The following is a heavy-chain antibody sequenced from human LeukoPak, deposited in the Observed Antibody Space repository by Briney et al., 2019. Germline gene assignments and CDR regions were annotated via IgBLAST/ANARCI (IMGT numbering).Heavy chain of an antibody. CDR2: ISAYNGNT. V-gene: IGHV1-18*01. J-gene: IGHJ6*03. CDR3: ARLGTTANTLNYMDV. CDR1: GYTFTSYG. Sequence: ASVKVSCKASGYTFTSYGISWVRQAPGQGLEWMGWISAYNGNTNYAQKLQGRVTMTTDTSTSTAYMELRSLRSDDTAVYYCARLGTTANTLNYMDVWGKGTTVTVSS. D-gene: IGHD4-11*01.